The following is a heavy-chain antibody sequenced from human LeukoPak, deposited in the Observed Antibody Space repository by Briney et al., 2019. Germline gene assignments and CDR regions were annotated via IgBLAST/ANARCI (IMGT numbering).Heavy chain of an antibody. D-gene: IGHD6-19*01. CDR1: GFTFSSYG. CDR2: IRYDGCNK. Sequence: GGSLRLSCAASGFTFSSYGMHWVRQAPGRGLEWVAFIRYDGCNKYYADSVKARFTLSRDNSKNTMYLQMNTLRAEDTAVYYCATGYSSGWYGRLDYWGQGTLVTVSS. J-gene: IGHJ4*02. V-gene: IGHV3-30*02. CDR3: ATGYSSGWYGRLDY.